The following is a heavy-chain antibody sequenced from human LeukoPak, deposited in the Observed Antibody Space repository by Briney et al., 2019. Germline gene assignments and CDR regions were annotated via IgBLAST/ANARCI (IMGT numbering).Heavy chain of an antibody. J-gene: IGHJ4*02. CDR2: IYTTGST. Sequence: PSETLSLTCTVSGGSISSYYWNWLRQPAGKGLEWIGRIYTTGSTDYNPSLKRRVTISLDTARNQFSLKLSSVTAADTAVYYCARRQDGHDYWGQGTLVTVSS. V-gene: IGHV4-4*07. CDR1: GGSISSYY. CDR3: ARRQDGHDY.